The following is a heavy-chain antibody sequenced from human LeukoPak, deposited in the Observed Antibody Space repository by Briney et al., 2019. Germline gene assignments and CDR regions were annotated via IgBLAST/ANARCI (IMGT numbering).Heavy chain of an antibody. CDR3: TTVIGTPHDY. CDR1: GFTFTSAW. Sequence: GGSLRLSCAASGFTFTSAWMNWVRQASGKGLEWVGRIKSKADGATTDYAAPVKGRFTISRDDSKNTLYLQMNSLKTEDTAVYYCTTVIGTPHDYWGQGTLVTVSS. D-gene: IGHD3-10*01. CDR2: IKSKADGATT. V-gene: IGHV3-15*01. J-gene: IGHJ4*02.